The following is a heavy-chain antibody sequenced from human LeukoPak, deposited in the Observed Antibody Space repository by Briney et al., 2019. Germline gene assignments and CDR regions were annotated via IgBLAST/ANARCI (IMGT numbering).Heavy chain of an antibody. V-gene: IGHV4-59*01. J-gene: IGHJ5*02. CDR2: IYYSGST. CDR1: GGSISSYY. Sequence: PSETLSLTCTVSGGSISSYYWSWIRQPPGKGLEWIGYIYYSGSTNYNPSLKSRVTISVDTSKNQFSLKLSSVTAADTAVYYCATLPPGEYNWFDPWGQGTLVTVSS. D-gene: IGHD3-10*01. CDR3: ATLPPGEYNWFDP.